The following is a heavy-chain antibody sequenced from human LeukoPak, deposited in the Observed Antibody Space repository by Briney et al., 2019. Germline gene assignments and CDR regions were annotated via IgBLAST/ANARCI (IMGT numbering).Heavy chain of an antibody. Sequence: EGSLRLSCAASGFPFSSYAMNWVRQAPGKGLEWVSAISGSGASTYYADSVKDRFTLSRDDSKNTLYLQMNSLRAEDTAVYYCAKSRSSSSTSCYNYWGQGTLVTVSS. D-gene: IGHD2-2*02. CDR3: AKSRSSSSTSCYNY. CDR2: ISGSGAST. V-gene: IGHV3-23*01. J-gene: IGHJ4*02. CDR1: GFPFSSYA.